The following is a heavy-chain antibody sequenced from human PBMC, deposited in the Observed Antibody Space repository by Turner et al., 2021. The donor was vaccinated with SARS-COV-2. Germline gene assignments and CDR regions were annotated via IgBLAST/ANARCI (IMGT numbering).Heavy chain of an antibody. Sequence: EVQLVESGGGVVKPGGSIRLSCAASGFTSSSYGMDWVRQAPGKGLEWVSYISSDSTYKHYADLVRGRFTISRDNAKNSVYLQMDSLRAEDTAMYFCAKDFWAATDWGQGTLVTVSS. CDR2: ISSDSTYK. V-gene: IGHV3-21*01. J-gene: IGHJ4*02. D-gene: IGHD3-3*01. CDR3: AKDFWAATD. CDR1: GFTSSSYG.